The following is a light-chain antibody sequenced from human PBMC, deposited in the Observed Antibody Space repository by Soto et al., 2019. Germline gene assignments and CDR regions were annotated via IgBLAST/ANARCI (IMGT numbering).Light chain of an antibody. CDR3: QQRSNWPST. J-gene: IGKJ4*01. CDR1: QSVSTY. CDR2: DAS. Sequence: EIVLTQSPVTLSLSPGERATLSCRASQSVSTYLAWYQQKPGRAPRLLIYDASSRATGIPARFSGSGSGTDFTLTISSLEPEDSAVYYCQQRSNWPSTFGGGTKVEIK. V-gene: IGKV3-11*01.